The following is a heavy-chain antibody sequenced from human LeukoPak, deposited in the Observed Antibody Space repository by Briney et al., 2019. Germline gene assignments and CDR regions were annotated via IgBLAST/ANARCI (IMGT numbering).Heavy chain of an antibody. CDR1: GGSIDSRSYY. D-gene: IGHD3-10*01. V-gene: IGHV4-39*01. CDR3: ARRSEFDNTHYNYFDY. CDR2: IYHSGRT. J-gene: IGHJ4*02. Sequence: PSETLSLTCTVSGGSIDSRSYYWDWIRQAPGKGREWIVTIYHSGRTEYNPSLKSRVATLENTSKNRFSLILHSVAAADTAVYYCARRSEFDNTHYNYFDYWGQGALVTVSS.